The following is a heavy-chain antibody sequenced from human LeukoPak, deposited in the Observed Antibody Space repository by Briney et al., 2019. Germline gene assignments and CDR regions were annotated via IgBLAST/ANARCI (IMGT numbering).Heavy chain of an antibody. J-gene: IGHJ5*02. CDR3: ARTYYGDNWFDP. D-gene: IGHD3-10*01. CDR2: IYRSGST. Sequence: PSETLSLTCNVSGYSINSGYYWGWIRQPPGKGLQWIGSIYRSGSTYYNPSLKSRVTISVDTSKNQFSLKLTSVTAADTAVYYCARTYYGDNWFDPWGQGTLVTVSS. V-gene: IGHV4-38-2*02. CDR1: GYSINSGYY.